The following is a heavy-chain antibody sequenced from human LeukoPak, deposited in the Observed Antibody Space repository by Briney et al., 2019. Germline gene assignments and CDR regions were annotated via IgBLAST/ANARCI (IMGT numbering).Heavy chain of an antibody. CDR1: GGSIRSYY. J-gene: IGHJ5*02. V-gene: IGHV4-59*01. CDR3: ARDDGPFDP. CDR2: IYYSGST. Sequence: PSETLSLTCTVSGGSIRSYYWSWIRQPPGKGLEWIGYIYYSGSTNYNPSLKSRVTISVDTSKNQFSLKLSSVTAADTAVYYCARDDGPFDPWGQGTLVTVSS.